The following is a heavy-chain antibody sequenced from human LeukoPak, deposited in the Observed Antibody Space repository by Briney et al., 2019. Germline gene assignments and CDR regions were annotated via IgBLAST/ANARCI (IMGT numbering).Heavy chain of an antibody. CDR3: AKDWQWELLTGAFNI. Sequence: GGSLRLSCAASGFTVSSNYMSWVRQAPGKGLEWVSIIYSGGSTYYADSVKGRFTISRDNSRNTLHLQVNSLREEDTAVYYCAKDWQWELLTGAFNIWGQGTMVSVS. V-gene: IGHV3-53*01. CDR1: GFTVSSNY. D-gene: IGHD1-26*01. J-gene: IGHJ3*02. CDR2: IYSGGST.